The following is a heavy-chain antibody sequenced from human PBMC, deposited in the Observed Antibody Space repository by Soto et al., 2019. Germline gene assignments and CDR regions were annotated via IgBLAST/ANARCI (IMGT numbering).Heavy chain of an antibody. CDR1: GFSLSTTGEG. D-gene: IGHD6-6*01. CDR3: AQVDDVAALFAY. J-gene: IGHJ4*02. V-gene: IGHV2-5*01. CDR2: IYWNDDK. Sequence: GSGPTLGNPTQTPPLTCTFPGFSLSTTGEGVGWIRRPPGKALEWLAVIYWNDDKSYSPSLKSRLTISKDTSKKQVVLTMMNMAPVDTGTYYCAQVDDVAALFAYLGQGTLVTVSS.